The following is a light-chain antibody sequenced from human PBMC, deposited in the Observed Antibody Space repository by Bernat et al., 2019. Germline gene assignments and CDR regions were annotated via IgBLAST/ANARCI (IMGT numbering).Light chain of an antibody. CDR2: DVS. J-gene: IGLJ3*02. V-gene: IGLV2-14*03. CDR3: GSYTRSSTLV. Sequence: QSALTQPASVSGSPGQSITISCTGTSSDVGSYNYVSWYQQHPGKAPKLMIYDVSDRPSGVSNRFSGSKSGNTASLTISGLQAEDEADYCCGSYTRSSTLVFGGGTKLTVL. CDR1: SSDVGSYNY.